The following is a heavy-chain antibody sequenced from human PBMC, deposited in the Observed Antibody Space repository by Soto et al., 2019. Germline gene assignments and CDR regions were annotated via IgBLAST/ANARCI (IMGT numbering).Heavy chain of an antibody. CDR2: ISWNSGSI. J-gene: IGHJ6*02. Sequence: EVQLVESGGGLVQPGRSLRLSCAASGFTFDDYAMHWVRQAPGKGLEWVSGISWNSGSIGYADSVKGRFTISRDNAKNSLYLQMNSLRAEDTALYYCAKDIRAGTTPYGMDVWGPGTTVTVSS. CDR3: AKDIRAGTTPYGMDV. CDR1: GFTFDDYA. V-gene: IGHV3-9*01. D-gene: IGHD1-7*01.